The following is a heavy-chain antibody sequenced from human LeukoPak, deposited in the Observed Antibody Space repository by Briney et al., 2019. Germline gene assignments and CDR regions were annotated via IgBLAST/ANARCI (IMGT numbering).Heavy chain of an antibody. CDR2: ISYDGSNE. CDR1: GFIFSSYA. D-gene: IGHD6-13*01. Sequence: GGSLRLSCAASGFIFSSYAMHWVRQAPGKGLEWVAVISYDGSNEYYADSVKGRFTISKDNSKNTVYLQMSSLRVDDTAVYYCAKAASSSWPSYYYGMDVWGQGTTVTVSS. J-gene: IGHJ6*02. CDR3: AKAASSSWPSYYYGMDV. V-gene: IGHV3-30*04.